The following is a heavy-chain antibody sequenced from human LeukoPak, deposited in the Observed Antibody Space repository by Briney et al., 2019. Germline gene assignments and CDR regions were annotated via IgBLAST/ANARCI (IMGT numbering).Heavy chain of an antibody. V-gene: IGHV4-39*01. CDR2: IYYSGST. J-gene: IGHJ3*02. CDR1: GGSISSSSYY. Sequence: SETLSLTCTVSGGSISSSSYYWAWIRQPPGKGLEWIANIYYSGSTYYNPSLKSRVTISVDTSKNQFSLRLNSVTAADTSIYYCARIPTNAVPSAHNGFDIWGQGTMLTVSS. D-gene: IGHD6-19*01. CDR3: ARIPTNAVPSAHNGFDI.